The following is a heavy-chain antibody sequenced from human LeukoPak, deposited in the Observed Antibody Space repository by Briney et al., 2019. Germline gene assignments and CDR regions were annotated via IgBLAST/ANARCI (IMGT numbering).Heavy chain of an antibody. J-gene: IGHJ1*01. CDR1: GGSISSYY. CDR2: IYYSGST. CDR3: ARSGAAASGLLFQH. D-gene: IGHD6-13*01. Sequence: PSETLSLTCTVSGGSISSYYWSWIRQPPGKGLEWIGYIYYSGSTNYNPSLKSRVTISVDTSKNQFSLKLSSVTAADTAVYYCARSGAAASGLLFQHWGQGTLVTVSS. V-gene: IGHV4-59*01.